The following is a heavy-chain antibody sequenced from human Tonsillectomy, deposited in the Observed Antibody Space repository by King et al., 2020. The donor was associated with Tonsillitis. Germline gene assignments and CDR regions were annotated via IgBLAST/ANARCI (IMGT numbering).Heavy chain of an antibody. CDR3: ARTNPYCGGDCYVFDY. CDR1: GGSISSYY. CDR2: IYNSGST. J-gene: IGHJ4*02. Sequence: VQLQESGPGLVKPSETLSLTCTVSGGSISSYYWSWIRQPPGKGLEWIGYIYNSGSTNYNPSLKSRVTISVDTSKYQFSLRLSSVTAADTAVYYCARTNPYCGGDCYVFDYWGQGTLVTVSS. D-gene: IGHD2-21*02. V-gene: IGHV4-59*01.